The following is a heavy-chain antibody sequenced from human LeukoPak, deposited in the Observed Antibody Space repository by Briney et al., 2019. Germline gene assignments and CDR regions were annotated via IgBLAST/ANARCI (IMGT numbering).Heavy chain of an antibody. CDR2: ISYSGGT. V-gene: IGHV4-39*01. Sequence: PSETLSLTCAVYGGSFSGYYWGWIRQPPGKGLEWIGSISYSGGTYYSPSLKSRVTISVDTSKNQFSLKLSSVTAADTAVYYCARIDSSAYKDYFDYWGQGTLVTVSS. CDR3: ARIDSSAYKDYFDY. J-gene: IGHJ4*02. D-gene: IGHD3-22*01. CDR1: GGSFSGYY.